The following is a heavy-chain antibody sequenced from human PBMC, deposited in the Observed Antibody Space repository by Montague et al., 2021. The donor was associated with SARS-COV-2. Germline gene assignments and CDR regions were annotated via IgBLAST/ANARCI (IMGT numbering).Heavy chain of an antibody. D-gene: IGHD4-23*01. CDR3: ARDPSGGISNWFDP. V-gene: IGHV3-23*01. Sequence: SLRLSCGVSGFTFSRNAMSWVRQAQGKGLDWVSSISGSGDETHYADSVKGRFTISRDNSRSTVYMQMNSLRVEDTAVYYCARDPSGGISNWFDPWGQGTPVTVAS. CDR1: GFTFSRNA. CDR2: ISGSGDET. J-gene: IGHJ5*02.